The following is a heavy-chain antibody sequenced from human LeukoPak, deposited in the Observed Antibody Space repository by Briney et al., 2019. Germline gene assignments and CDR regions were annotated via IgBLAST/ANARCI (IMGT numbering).Heavy chain of an antibody. Sequence: GGSLRLSCAASGFTFSNFAMSWVRQAPGKGLEWVSAISGGGSSTYYADSVKGRFTTSRDNSKNTLYLQMNSLRAEDTAIYYCAKVMVRGTYYYYGMDVWGQGTTVTVSS. CDR3: AKVMVRGTYYYYGMDV. V-gene: IGHV3-23*01. CDR1: GFTFSNFA. CDR2: ISGGGSST. D-gene: IGHD3-10*01. J-gene: IGHJ6*02.